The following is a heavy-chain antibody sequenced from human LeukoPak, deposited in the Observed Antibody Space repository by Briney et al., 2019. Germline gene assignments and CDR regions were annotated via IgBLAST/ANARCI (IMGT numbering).Heavy chain of an antibody. CDR3: ASFPYDSGSYSGY. D-gene: IGHD1-26*01. J-gene: IGHJ4*02. Sequence: EASVKVSFKASGYTFTSYGISWVRQAPGQGLEGMGWISAYNGNTNYAQKLQGRVTMTTDTSTSTAYMELRSLRSDDTAVYYCASFPYDSGSYSGYWGQGTLVTVSS. CDR2: ISAYNGNT. CDR1: GYTFTSYG. V-gene: IGHV1-18*01.